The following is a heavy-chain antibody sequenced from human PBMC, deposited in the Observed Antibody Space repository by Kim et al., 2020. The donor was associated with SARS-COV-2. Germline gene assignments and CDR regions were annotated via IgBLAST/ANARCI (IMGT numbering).Heavy chain of an antibody. V-gene: IGHV3-23*01. CDR3: AKSASGSYPGD. Sequence: GGSLRLSCAASGFSFNNYVLSWVRQAPGQGLERVSVISSSGTDTYYVDSVKGRFTISRDNSKNTLYLQMNSLRAQDTAVYYCAKSASGSYPGDWGQGTLVTVSS. CDR2: ISSSGTDT. D-gene: IGHD3-10*01. J-gene: IGHJ4*02. CDR1: GFSFNNYV.